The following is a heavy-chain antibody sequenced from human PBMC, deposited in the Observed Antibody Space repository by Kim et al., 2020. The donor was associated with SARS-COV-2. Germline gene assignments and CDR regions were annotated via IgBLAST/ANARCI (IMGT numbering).Heavy chain of an antibody. CDR2: K. Sequence: KSNTDSANGQFTISRDNSTKTLYVQMNRLRAKDTAVYYCARESMATTFDAWGQGTLVTVSS. CDR3: ARESMATTFDA. V-gene: IGHV3-30*10. D-gene: IGHD1-1*01. J-gene: IGHJ5*02.